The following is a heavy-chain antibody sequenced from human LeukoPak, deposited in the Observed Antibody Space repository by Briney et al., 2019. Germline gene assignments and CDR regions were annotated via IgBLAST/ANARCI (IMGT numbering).Heavy chain of an antibody. CDR2: MSYSGRT. V-gene: IGHV4-39*02. D-gene: IGHD3-10*01. Sequence: SETLSLTCSVSGGSISSSSHYWGWIRQPPGEGLGWIGSMSYSGRTYYKPSLKRRVTISVDTSKNQFALKLSSVTAADTAVYYCAREVYYYAYYFDYWGQGTLVTVSS. J-gene: IGHJ4*02. CDR1: GGSISSSSHY. CDR3: AREVYYYAYYFDY.